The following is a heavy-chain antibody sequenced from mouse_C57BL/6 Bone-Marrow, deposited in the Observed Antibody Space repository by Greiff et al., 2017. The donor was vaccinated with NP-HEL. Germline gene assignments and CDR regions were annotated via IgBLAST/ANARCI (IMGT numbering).Heavy chain of an antibody. Sequence: EVQRVESGGGLVKPGGSLKLSCAASGFTFSSYAMSWVRQTPEKRLEWVATISDGGSYTYYPDNVKGRFTISRDNAKNNLYLQMSHLKSEDTAMYYCAREGYYGSSHLYYFDYWGQGTTLTVSS. V-gene: IGHV5-4*01. D-gene: IGHD1-1*01. CDR3: AREGYYGSSHLYYFDY. J-gene: IGHJ2*01. CDR1: GFTFSSYA. CDR2: ISDGGSYT.